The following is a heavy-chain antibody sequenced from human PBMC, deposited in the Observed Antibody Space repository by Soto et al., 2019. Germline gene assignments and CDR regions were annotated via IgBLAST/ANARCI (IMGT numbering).Heavy chain of an antibody. V-gene: IGHV2-5*02. CDR3: AHRRGISSWDNWFDP. J-gene: IGHJ5*02. Sequence: QITLKESGPTLVKPTQTLTLTCTFSGFSLSTSGVGVGWIRQSPGKALEWLALIYWDDDKRYSPSLKSRLTIXXDXSXIQVVLIMTNMDPVDTATYYCAHRRGISSWDNWFDPWGQGTLVTVSS. CDR2: IYWDDDK. CDR1: GFSLSTSGVG. D-gene: IGHD6-13*01.